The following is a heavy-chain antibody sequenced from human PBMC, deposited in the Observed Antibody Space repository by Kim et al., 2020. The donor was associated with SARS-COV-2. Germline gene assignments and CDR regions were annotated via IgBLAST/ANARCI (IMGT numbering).Heavy chain of an antibody. CDR3: AKGHKQQLVGYYYYGMDV. CDR2: ISGSGGST. CDR1: GFTFSSYA. V-gene: IGHV3-23*01. J-gene: IGHJ6*02. D-gene: IGHD6-13*01. Sequence: GGSLRLSCAASGFTFSSYAMSWVRQAPGKGLEWVSAISGSGGSTYYADSVKGRFTISRDNSKNTLYLQMNSLRAEDTAVYYCAKGHKQQLVGYYYYGMDVWGQGTTVTVSS.